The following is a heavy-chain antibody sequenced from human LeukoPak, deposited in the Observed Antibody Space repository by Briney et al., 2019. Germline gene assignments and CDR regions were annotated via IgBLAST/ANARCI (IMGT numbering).Heavy chain of an antibody. CDR2: ISAGGGST. V-gene: IGHV3-23*01. Sequence: GRSLRLSCAASGFTFSNYAMSWVRQAPGKGLEWVSLISAGGGSTFYADSVKGRFTISRDNSRNTLYLQMNSLRAEDTAVYYCAKVHLDSSGYYLYYFDYWGQGTLVTVSS. J-gene: IGHJ4*02. CDR3: AKVHLDSSGYYLYYFDY. D-gene: IGHD3-22*01. CDR1: GFTFSNYA.